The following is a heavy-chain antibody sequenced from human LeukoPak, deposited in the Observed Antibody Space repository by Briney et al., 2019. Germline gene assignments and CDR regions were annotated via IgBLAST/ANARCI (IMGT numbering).Heavy chain of an antibody. CDR1: GGTFSSYA. CDR2: ISAYNGNT. Sequence: SVKVSCKASGGTFSSYAISWVRQAPGQGLEWMGWISAYNGNTNYAQKFQGRVTMTTDTSTSTVYMELRSLRFDDTAVYYCARDQWTEYSSSWYGVNWFDPWGQGTLVTVSS. J-gene: IGHJ5*02. CDR3: ARDQWTEYSSSWYGVNWFDP. V-gene: IGHV1-18*01. D-gene: IGHD6-13*01.